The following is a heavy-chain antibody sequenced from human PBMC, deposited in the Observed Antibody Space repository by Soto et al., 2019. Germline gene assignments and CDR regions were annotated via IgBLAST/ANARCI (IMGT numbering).Heavy chain of an antibody. J-gene: IGHJ4*02. CDR3: ARDRRTKGYCSSISCYASDS. CDR2: ISRRSVYI. V-gene: IGHV3-21*02. CDR1: EFPFSDYT. Sequence: EVQLVESGGGLVKPGGSLRLSCAGSEFPFSDYTMTWVRQAPGKGLEWVSSISRRSVYIYYADSVKGRFTISRDNVKNSLSLLMNSLKAEDTAVYYCARDRRTKGYCSSISCYASDSWGQGTLVTVSS. D-gene: IGHD2-2*01.